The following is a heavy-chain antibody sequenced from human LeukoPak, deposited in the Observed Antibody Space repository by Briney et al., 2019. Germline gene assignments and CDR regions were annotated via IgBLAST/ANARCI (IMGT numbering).Heavy chain of an antibody. CDR3: ARRPNYYDSSVYYSPFDY. D-gene: IGHD3-22*01. CDR1: GFTFSSYA. CDR2: ISSNGGST. V-gene: IGHV3-64*01. J-gene: IGHJ4*02. Sequence: GSLRLSCAASGFTFSSYAMHWVRQAPGKGLEYGSAISSNGGSTYYANSVKGRFTISRDNSKNTLYLQMGSLRAEDMAVYYCARRPNYYDSSVYYSPFDYWGQGTLVTVSS.